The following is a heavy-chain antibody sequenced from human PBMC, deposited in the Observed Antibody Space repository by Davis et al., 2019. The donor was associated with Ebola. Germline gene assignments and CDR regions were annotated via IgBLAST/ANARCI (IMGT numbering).Heavy chain of an antibody. CDR2: ISGSGGST. CDR3: AKDINIVVVPAAMGGMDV. D-gene: IGHD2-2*01. J-gene: IGHJ6*02. Sequence: GGSLRLSCAASGFTFHSYEMSWVRQAPGKGLEWVSAISGSGGSTYYADSVKGRFTISRDNSKNSLYLQMNSLRTEDTALYYCAKDINIVVVPAAMGGMDVWGQGTTVTVSS. V-gene: IGHV3-43*02. CDR1: GFTFHSYE.